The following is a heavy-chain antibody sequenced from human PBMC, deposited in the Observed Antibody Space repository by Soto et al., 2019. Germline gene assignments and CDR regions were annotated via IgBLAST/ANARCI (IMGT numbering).Heavy chain of an antibody. J-gene: IGHJ6*02. CDR2: ISAYNGNT. CDR3: ARDTEGSGSYRYYYDMDV. V-gene: IGHV1-18*04. CDR1: GYTFTSYG. Sequence: GASVKVSWKASGYTFTSYGISWVRQAPGQGLEWMGWISAYNGNTNYAQKLQGRVTMTTDTSTSTAYMELRSLRSDDTAVYYCARDTEGSGSYRYYYDMDVWVQGTTVTVTS. D-gene: IGHD1-26*01.